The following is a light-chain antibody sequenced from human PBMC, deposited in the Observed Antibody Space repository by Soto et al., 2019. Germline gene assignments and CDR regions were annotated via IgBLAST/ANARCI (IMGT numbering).Light chain of an antibody. J-gene: IGLJ3*02. V-gene: IGLV1-44*01. CDR1: SSNIGDNT. CDR2: KTH. CDR3: VTWDDRVNGPV. Sequence: QSVVTQPPSVSGTPGQRVTVSCSGSSSNIGDNTVTWYHQLPGAAPNLLIYKTHHRHSGVPDRLSGSRSGASVSLAISGLQSEDEGDYSCVTWDDRVNGPVFGVGTQLPVL.